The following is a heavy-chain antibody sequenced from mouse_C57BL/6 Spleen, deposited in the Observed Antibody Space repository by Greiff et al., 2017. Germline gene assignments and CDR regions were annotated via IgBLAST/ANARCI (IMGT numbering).Heavy chain of an antibody. CDR2: IHPNSGST. CDR3: ARGDGSSPLYALVS. Sequence: QVQLQQPGAELVKPGASVKLSCKASGYTFPSYWMHWVKQRPGHGLEWIGMIHPNSGSTNYTEKFKSKAPLTVDKSSSTAYMQLSSLTSEDSAVYYCARGDGSSPLYALVSWGQGTSVTVSS. J-gene: IGHJ4*01. D-gene: IGHD1-1*01. V-gene: IGHV1-64*01. CDR1: GYTFPSYW.